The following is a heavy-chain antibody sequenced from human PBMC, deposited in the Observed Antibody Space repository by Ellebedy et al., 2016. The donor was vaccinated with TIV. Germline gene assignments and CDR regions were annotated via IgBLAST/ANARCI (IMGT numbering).Heavy chain of an antibody. V-gene: IGHV1-2*04. Sequence: ASVKVSXXASGYTFTGYYMHWVRQAPGQGLEWMGWINPNSGGTNYAQKFQGWVTMTRDTSISTAYMELSRLRSDDTAVYYCARDLADYYGSGSYPINYYYYYGMDVWGQGTTVTVSS. CDR1: GYTFTGYY. D-gene: IGHD3-10*01. CDR2: INPNSGGT. J-gene: IGHJ6*02. CDR3: ARDLADYYGSGSYPINYYYYYGMDV.